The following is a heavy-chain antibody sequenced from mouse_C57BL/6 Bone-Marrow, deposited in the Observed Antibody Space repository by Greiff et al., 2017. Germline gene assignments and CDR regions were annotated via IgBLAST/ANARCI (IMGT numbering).Heavy chain of an antibody. CDR1: GYTFTSYW. CDR2: IDPSDSET. V-gene: IGHV1-52*01. D-gene: IGHD2-4*01. CDR3: ARGVAYDYDGGWYFDV. Sequence: VKLQQPGAELVRPGSSVKLSCKASGYTFTSYWMHWVKQRPIQGLEWIGNIDPSDSETHYNQKFKDKATLTVDKSSSTAYMQLSSLTSEDSAVYYCARGVAYDYDGGWYFDVWGTGTTVTVSS. J-gene: IGHJ1*03.